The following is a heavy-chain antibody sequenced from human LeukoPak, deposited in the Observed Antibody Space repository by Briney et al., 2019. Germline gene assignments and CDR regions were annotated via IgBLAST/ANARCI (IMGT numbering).Heavy chain of an antibody. CDR1: GGSTSSGGYY. J-gene: IGHJ4*02. D-gene: IGHD6-6*01. Sequence: PSQTLSLTCTVSGGSTSSGGYYWGWIRQPPGKGLEWIGSIYYSGSTYYNSSLKSRVTISVDTSKNQFSLKLSSVTAADTAVYYCARRTSSSGAFDYWGQGTLVTVSS. CDR2: IYYSGST. V-gene: IGHV4-39*01. CDR3: ARRTSSSGAFDY.